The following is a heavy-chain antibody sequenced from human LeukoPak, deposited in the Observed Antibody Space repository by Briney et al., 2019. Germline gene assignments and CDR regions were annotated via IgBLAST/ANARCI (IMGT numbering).Heavy chain of an antibody. CDR3: TRRYCDRNSCFEY. CDR2: IRTKAYGGTT. V-gene: IGHV3-49*04. J-gene: IGHJ4*02. D-gene: IGHD2/OR15-2a*01. Sequence: GGSLRLSCTASGVTFRDYAISWVRQATGKGLEWVGLIRTKAYGGTTRYAASVRGRFIVSRDDSKRIAYLQMNSLKTEDTAVYHCTRRYCDRNSCFEYWGREPWSPSPQ. CDR1: GVTFRDYA.